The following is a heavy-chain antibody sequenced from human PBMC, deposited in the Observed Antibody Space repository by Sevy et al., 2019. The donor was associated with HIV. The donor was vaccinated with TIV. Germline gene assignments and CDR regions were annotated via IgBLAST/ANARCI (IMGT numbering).Heavy chain of an antibody. CDR3: ARWEAAGGTPMDY. D-gene: IGHD2-15*01. J-gene: IGHJ4*02. CDR2: INGYNGNT. CDR1: GYTFTSYG. Sequence: ASVKVSCKASGYTFTSYGISWVRQAPGQGLEWMGWINGYNGNTNYGQKLQGRVTMPTDTSTNTAYMALSSLRSDDTAVYYCARWEAAGGTPMDYWGQGTLVTVSS. V-gene: IGHV1-18*04.